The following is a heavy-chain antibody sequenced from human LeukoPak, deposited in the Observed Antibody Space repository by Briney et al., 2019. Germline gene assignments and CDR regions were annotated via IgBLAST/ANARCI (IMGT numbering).Heavy chain of an antibody. CDR3: ARVPYSSGCIDY. Sequence: GGSLRLSCAASGFTFSSYAMHWVRQAPGKGLEWVAVISYDGSNKYYADSVKGRFTISRDNSKNTLYLQMNSLRAEDTAVYYCARVPYSSGCIDYWGQGTLATVSS. D-gene: IGHD6-19*01. CDR2: ISYDGSNK. J-gene: IGHJ4*02. V-gene: IGHV3-30-3*01. CDR1: GFTFSSYA.